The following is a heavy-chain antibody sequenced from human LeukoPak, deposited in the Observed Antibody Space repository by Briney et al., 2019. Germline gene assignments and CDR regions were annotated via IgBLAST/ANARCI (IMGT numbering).Heavy chain of an antibody. V-gene: IGHV4-39*01. CDR3: ASGYYDILTGYLC. J-gene: IGHJ4*02. D-gene: IGHD3-9*01. CDR1: GGSISSSSYY. Sequence: SETLSLTCTVSGGSISSSSYYWGWIRQPPGKGLEWIGSIYYSGSTYYNPSLKSRVTISVDTSKNQFSLKLSSVTAADTAVYYCASGYYDILTGYLCWGQGTLVTVSS. CDR2: IYYSGST.